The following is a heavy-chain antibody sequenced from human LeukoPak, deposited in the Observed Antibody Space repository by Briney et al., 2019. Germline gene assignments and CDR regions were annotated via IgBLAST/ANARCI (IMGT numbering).Heavy chain of an antibody. CDR2: INHSGST. CDR3: ARIFSADCYMDV. CDR1: GGSFSGYY. J-gene: IGHJ6*03. D-gene: IGHD3-9*01. V-gene: IGHV4-34*01. Sequence: SETLSLTCAVYGGSFSGYYWSWIRQPPGKGLEWIGEINHSGSTNYNPSLKSRVTISVDTSKNQFSLKLSSVTAADTAVYYCARIFSADCYMDVWGKGTTVTISS.